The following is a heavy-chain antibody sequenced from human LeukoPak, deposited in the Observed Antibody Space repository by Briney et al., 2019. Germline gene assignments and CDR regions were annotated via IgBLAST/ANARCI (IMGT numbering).Heavy chain of an antibody. J-gene: IGHJ4*02. CDR2: INYSGTT. D-gene: IGHD3-10*01. V-gene: IGHV4-59*08. CDR3: ARFGSDTFGYKYYFDS. Sequence: PSETLSLTCSVSGGSISTYYWSWIRQPPGKGLEWIGYINYSGTTNYNPSLKGRVTISVDTSKNQFSLRLNSVTAADTAVYFCARFGSDTFGYKYYFDSWGQGILVTVSS. CDR1: GGSISTYY.